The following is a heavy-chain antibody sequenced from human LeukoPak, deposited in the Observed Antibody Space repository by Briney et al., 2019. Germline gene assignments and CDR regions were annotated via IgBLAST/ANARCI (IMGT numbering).Heavy chain of an antibody. CDR1: GYSFTSYW. D-gene: IGHD3-10*01. V-gene: IGHV5-51*01. CDR3: ARIATMVRGVIIALDY. Sequence: GESLKISCKGSGYSFTSYWIGWVRQMPGKGLEWMGIIYPGDSDTRYSPSFQGQITISADKSISTAYLQWSSLKASDTAMYYCARIATMVRGVIIALDYWGQGTLVTVSS. CDR2: IYPGDSDT. J-gene: IGHJ4*02.